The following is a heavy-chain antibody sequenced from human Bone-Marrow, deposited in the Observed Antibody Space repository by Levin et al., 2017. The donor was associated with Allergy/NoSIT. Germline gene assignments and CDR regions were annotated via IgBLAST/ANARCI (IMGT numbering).Heavy chain of an antibody. CDR2: INPNSGGT. Sequence: GESLKISCKASGYTFTGYYMHWVRQAPGQGLEWMGRINPNSGGTNYAQKFQGRVTMTRDTSISTAYMELSRLRSDDTAVYYCAGQAAPDAFDIWGQGTMVTVSS. D-gene: IGHD6-13*01. CDR1: GYTFTGYY. J-gene: IGHJ3*02. V-gene: IGHV1-2*06. CDR3: AGQAAPDAFDI.